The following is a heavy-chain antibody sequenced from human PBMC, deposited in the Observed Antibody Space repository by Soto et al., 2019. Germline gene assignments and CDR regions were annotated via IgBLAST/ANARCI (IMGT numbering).Heavy chain of an antibody. V-gene: IGHV5-51*01. D-gene: IGHD5-12*01. J-gene: IGHJ4*02. Sequence: GESLKISCQGSGYRFTEYWIGWVRQMPGTGLELMGIIWPGDSDTIYSPSFQGQVTISVDKSIATAYLQWSSLRASHSGMYFCARLDGSFDHWGQGTLVTVSS. CDR2: IWPGDSDT. CDR1: GYRFTEYW. CDR3: ARLDGSFDH.